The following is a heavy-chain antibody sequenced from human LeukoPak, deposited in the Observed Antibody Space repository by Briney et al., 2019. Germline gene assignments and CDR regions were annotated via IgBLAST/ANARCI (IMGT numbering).Heavy chain of an antibody. CDR3: AKDLQRWIQLPDY. CDR1: GFTFNTYA. CDR2: ISGSGSNA. V-gene: IGHV3-23*01. Sequence: GGSLRLSCAASGFTFNTYAMTWVRQAPGMGLEWVSGISGSGSNAYYAGSVKGRFTISSDNSKNTLYLQMNSLRVEDTALYYCAKDLQRWIQLPDYWGQGTLVTVSS. J-gene: IGHJ4*02. D-gene: IGHD5-24*01.